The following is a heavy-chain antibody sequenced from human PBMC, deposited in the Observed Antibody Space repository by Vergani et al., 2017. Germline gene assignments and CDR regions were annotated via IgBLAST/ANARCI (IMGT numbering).Heavy chain of an antibody. CDR2: INSDGDST. CDR1: GFTFSNYW. Sequence: VQLVESGGGLVQPGGSLRLSCTASGFTFSNYWMQWVRQAPGKGLMWVSRINSDGDSTSYADSVKGRFTIYRDNAKNTLYLQMDSLRAEDTAVYYCARDGWELLDYFYYMDVWGKGTTVTVSS. CDR3: ARDGWELLDYFYYMDV. D-gene: IGHD1-26*01. J-gene: IGHJ6*03. V-gene: IGHV3-74*01.